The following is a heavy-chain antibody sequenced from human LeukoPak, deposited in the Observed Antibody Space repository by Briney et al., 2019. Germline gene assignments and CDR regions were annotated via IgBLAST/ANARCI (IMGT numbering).Heavy chain of an antibody. CDR2: TNPNSGGR. J-gene: IGHJ4*02. CDR1: GYTFTGYY. V-gene: IGHV1-2*02. D-gene: IGHD2-21*02. Sequence: ASVKVSCTASGYTFTGYYIHWVRQAPGQGLEWMGWTNPNSGGRNYAQTFQVRVTMTRDTSICTAYMELSRLRPDDTAVYYCARTSVVVVTAIDPPHFDYWGQGTLVTVSS. CDR3: ARTSVVVVTAIDPPHFDY.